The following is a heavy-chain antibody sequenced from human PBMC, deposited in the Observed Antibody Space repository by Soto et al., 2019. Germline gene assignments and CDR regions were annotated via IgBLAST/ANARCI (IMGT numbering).Heavy chain of an antibody. CDR3: ARGRWELRVGSDY. CDR2: IYYSGST. J-gene: IGHJ4*02. V-gene: IGHV4-59*08. D-gene: IGHD1-26*01. Sequence: WIRQPPGKGLEWIGYIYYSGSTNYNPSLKSRVTISVDTYKNQFSLKLSSVTAADTAVYYCARGRWELRVGSDYWGQGTLVTVSS.